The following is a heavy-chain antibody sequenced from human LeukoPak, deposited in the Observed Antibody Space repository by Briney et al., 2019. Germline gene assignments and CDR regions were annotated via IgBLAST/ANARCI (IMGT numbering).Heavy chain of an antibody. V-gene: IGHV3-30*02. J-gene: IGHJ6*02. CDR1: GFTFSTYG. D-gene: IGHD2/OR15-2a*01. CDR3: ARDVNFVYGMDV. Sequence: GGSLRLSCATSGFTFSTYGMHWVRQAPGKGLEWVAFIRFDGSNVGSNVYYADSVKGRFTISRDNSKNTLYLQMNSLRTEDTAVYYCARDVNFVYGMDVWGQGTTVTVSS. CDR2: IRFDGSNVGSNV.